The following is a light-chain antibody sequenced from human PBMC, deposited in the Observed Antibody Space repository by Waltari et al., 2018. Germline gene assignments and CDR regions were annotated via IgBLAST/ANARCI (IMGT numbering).Light chain of an antibody. CDR1: QSLLHSIGYNY. J-gene: IGKJ1*01. V-gene: IGKV2-28*01. CDR3: MQALQTWT. CDR2: LGS. Sequence: DIVMTQSPLSLPVTPGEPASISCRSSQSLLHSIGYNYLDLYLQKPGQAPLLLIYLGSNRASGVPDRFSGSGSGTDFTLKISRVEAEDVGVYYCMQALQTWTFGQGTKVEIK.